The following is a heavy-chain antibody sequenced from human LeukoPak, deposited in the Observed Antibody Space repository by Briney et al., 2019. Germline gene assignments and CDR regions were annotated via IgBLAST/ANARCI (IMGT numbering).Heavy chain of an antibody. J-gene: IGHJ4*02. Sequence: PGGSLRLSCSASGFTFSSYAMHWVRQAPGKGLEYVSAISGNGGSTYYADSVKGRFTTARDNSKNTLYLQMNSLRAEDTAVYYCAKSGQNYYGSVWGQGTQVTVSS. CDR1: GFTFSSYA. V-gene: IGHV3-64*04. CDR2: ISGNGGST. CDR3: AKSGQNYYGSV. D-gene: IGHD3-10*01.